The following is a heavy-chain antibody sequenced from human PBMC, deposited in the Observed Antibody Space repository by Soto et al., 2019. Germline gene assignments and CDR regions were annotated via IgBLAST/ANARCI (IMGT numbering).Heavy chain of an antibody. CDR1: GGTFSSYA. V-gene: IGHV1-69*12. CDR3: ARSYSGYDLPYGMDV. J-gene: IGHJ6*02. Sequence: QVQLVQSGAEVKKPGSSVKVSCKASGGTFSSYAISWVRQAPGQGLEWMGGIIPIFGTANYAQKFQGRVTITAVQSTRTADMELSSLRSEDTAVYYCARSYSGYDLPYGMDVWGQGTTVTVSS. D-gene: IGHD5-12*01. CDR2: IIPIFGTA.